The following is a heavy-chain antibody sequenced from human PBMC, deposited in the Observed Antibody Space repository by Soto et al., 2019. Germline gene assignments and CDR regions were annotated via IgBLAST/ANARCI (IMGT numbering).Heavy chain of an antibody. Sequence: QVQLVESGGGVVQPGRSLRLSCAASGFTFRNYGMHWVRQAPGKGLEWVAVIWYDGSNTYYADSVKGRFTISGDNSKNTLHLQMNGLRAEDTAVYYCTRDVSSRYFDLWGRGSLVTVSS. CDR2: IWYDGSNT. CDR3: TRDVSSRYFDL. J-gene: IGHJ2*01. V-gene: IGHV3-33*01. CDR1: GFTFRNYG.